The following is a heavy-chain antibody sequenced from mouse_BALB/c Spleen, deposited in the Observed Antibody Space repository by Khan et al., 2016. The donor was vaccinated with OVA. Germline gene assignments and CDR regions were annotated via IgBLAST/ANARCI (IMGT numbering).Heavy chain of an antibody. CDR2: IWGGGGT. V-gene: IGHV2-6-4*01. CDR1: GFSLSGYN. Sequence: VQLQESGPGLVAPSQSLSITCTVSGFSLSGYNIHWVRQPPGKGLEWLGMIWGGGGTDYNSTLKSRLSIRKDNSKSQVFLKMNSLQTDDSAMYYCARAYYRYDGYYAMDYWGQGTSVTVSS. CDR3: ARAYYRYDGYYAMDY. D-gene: IGHD2-14*01. J-gene: IGHJ4*01.